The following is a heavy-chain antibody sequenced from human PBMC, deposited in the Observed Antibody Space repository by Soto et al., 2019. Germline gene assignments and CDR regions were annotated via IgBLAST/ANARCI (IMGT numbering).Heavy chain of an antibody. CDR1: GFNFINYS. Sequence: GGSLRVSKTASGFNFINYSMNWVRQAPGKGLEWVSYISSIGYADSVKGRFTISRDNAKNSLYLQMNSLRAEDTALYYCAKDPYSSSEGNWFDPWGQGTLVTGSS. J-gene: IGHJ5*02. CDR2: ISSI. D-gene: IGHD6-6*01. CDR3: AKDPYSSSEGNWFDP. V-gene: IGHV3-48*04.